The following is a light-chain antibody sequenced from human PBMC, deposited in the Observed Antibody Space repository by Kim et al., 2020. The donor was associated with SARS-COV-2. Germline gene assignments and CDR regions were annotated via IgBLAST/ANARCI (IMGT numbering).Light chain of an antibody. CDR1: QSVSSN. V-gene: IGKV3-15*01. J-gene: IGKJ3*01. CDR2: GAS. CDR3: HQYNNWPPFT. Sequence: PGERATRPCRASQSVSSNLAWYQQKPGQAPRLLIYGASTRATGIPARFSGSGSGTEFTLTISSLQSEDFAVYYCHQYNNWPPFTFGPGTKVDIK.